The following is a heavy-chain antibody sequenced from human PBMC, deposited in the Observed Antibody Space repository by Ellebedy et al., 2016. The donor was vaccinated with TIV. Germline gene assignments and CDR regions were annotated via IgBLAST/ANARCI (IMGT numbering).Heavy chain of an antibody. Sequence: SETLSLTXAVYGGSFSGFYWSWIRQPPGKGLEWIGEINHSGSSNYNPSLKSRVTISVDTSKNQFSLKLSSVTVADMAVYYCARAPFLYTYAYGYWGQGTLVTVSS. D-gene: IGHD5-18*01. V-gene: IGHV4-34*01. CDR1: GGSFSGFY. CDR2: INHSGSS. J-gene: IGHJ4*02. CDR3: ARAPFLYTYAYGY.